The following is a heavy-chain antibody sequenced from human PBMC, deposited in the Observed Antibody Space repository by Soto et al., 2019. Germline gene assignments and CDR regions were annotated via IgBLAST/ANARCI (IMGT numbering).Heavy chain of an antibody. CDR1: GFTFSSYW. D-gene: IGHD2-15*01. V-gene: IGHV3-7*01. J-gene: IGHJ4*02. Sequence: GGSLRLSCAASGFTFSSYWMSWVRQAPGKGLEWVANIKQDGSEKYYVDSVKGRFTISRDNAKNSLYLQMNSLRAEDTAVYYCARIIGYCSGGSCYPNYFDYWGQGTLVTVSS. CDR3: ARIIGYCSGGSCYPNYFDY. CDR2: IKQDGSEK.